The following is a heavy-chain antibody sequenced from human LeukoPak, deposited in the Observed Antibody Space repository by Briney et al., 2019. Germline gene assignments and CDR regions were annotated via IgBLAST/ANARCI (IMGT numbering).Heavy chain of an antibody. J-gene: IGHJ4*02. Sequence: ASVKVSCKASGYTFTSYAMNWVRQAPGQGLEWMGWINPDSGGTKYARNFQGRVTLTRGTSISTAYMELSGLTSGDTAVYYCARGDSFDSSGYPNPLDFWGQGTLVTVSS. CDR3: ARGDSFDSSGYPNPLDF. CDR2: INPDSGGT. D-gene: IGHD3-22*01. V-gene: IGHV1-2*02. CDR1: GYTFTSYA.